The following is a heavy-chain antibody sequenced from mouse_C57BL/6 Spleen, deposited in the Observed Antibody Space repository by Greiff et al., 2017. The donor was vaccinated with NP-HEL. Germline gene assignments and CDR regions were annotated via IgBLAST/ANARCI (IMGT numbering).Heavy chain of an antibody. CDR1: GFTFSDYY. J-gene: IGHJ3*01. V-gene: IGHV5-16*01. Sequence: DVQLVESEGGLVQPGSSMKLSCTASGFTFSDYYMAWVRQVPEKGLEWVANINYDGSSTYYLDSLKSRFIISRDNAKNILYLQMSSLKSEDTATYYCARDDGLGQGWFAYWGQGTLVTVSA. CDR3: ARDDGLGQGWFAY. CDR2: INYDGSST. D-gene: IGHD4-1*01.